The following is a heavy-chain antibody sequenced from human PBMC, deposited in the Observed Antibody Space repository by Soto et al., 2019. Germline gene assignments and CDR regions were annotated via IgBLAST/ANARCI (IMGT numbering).Heavy chain of an antibody. D-gene: IGHD3-22*01. CDR2: IWYDGSNK. CDR3: ARDGRHYYDSSGYYRDHYYYYYGMDV. Sequence: GGSLRLSCAASGFTFSSYGMHWVRQAPGKGLEWVAVIWYDGSNKYYADSVKGRFTISRDNSKNTLYLQMNSLRAEDTAVYYCARDGRHYYDSSGYYRDHYYYYYGMDVWGKGTTVTVSS. V-gene: IGHV3-33*01. CDR1: GFTFSSYG. J-gene: IGHJ6*04.